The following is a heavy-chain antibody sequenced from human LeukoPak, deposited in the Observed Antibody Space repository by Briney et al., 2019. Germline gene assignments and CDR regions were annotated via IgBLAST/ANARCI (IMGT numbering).Heavy chain of an antibody. CDR2: IKQDGSQR. Sequence: GGSLRLSCTASGFTFSDYWMTWVRQAPGKGPEWVANIKQDGSQRYYVDSVRGRFTISRDNAKNSLFLQMNGLRAEDAAVYSCARGGLGSWTFDSWGQGTLVTVSS. CDR3: ARGGLGSWTFDS. V-gene: IGHV3-7*01. D-gene: IGHD3-10*01. J-gene: IGHJ5*01. CDR1: GFTFSDYW.